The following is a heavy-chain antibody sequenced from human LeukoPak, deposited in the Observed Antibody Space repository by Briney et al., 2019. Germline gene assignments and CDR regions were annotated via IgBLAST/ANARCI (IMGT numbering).Heavy chain of an antibody. Sequence: PGGSLRLSCAASGFTFSNYWMNWVRQAPGKELEWVANIKQDGSEKYYVDSVKGRFTISRDNAKNSLHLQMNSLRAEDTAVYYCTRQGPGGPYGSKYWGQGTLVTVSS. CDR3: TRQGPGGPYGSKY. CDR2: IKQDGSEK. V-gene: IGHV3-7*01. D-gene: IGHD3-10*01. CDR1: GFTFSNYW. J-gene: IGHJ4*02.